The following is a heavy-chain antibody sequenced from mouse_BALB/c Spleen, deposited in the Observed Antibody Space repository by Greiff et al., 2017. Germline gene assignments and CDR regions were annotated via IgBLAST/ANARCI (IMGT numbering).Heavy chain of an antibody. V-gene: IGHV5-6-5*01. Sequence: EVKLMESGGGLVKPGGSLKLSCAASGFTFSSYAMSWVRQTPEKRLEWVASISSGGSTYYPDSVKGRFTISRDNARNILYLQMSSLRSEDTAMYYCAREDYGSTHWGQGTTLTVSS. CDR1: GFTFSSYA. CDR2: ISSGGST. J-gene: IGHJ2*01. CDR3: AREDYGSTH. D-gene: IGHD1-1*01.